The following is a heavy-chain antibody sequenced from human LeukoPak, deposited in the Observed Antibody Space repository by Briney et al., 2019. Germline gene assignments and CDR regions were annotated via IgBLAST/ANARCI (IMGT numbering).Heavy chain of an antibody. CDR1: GGSFSGYY. Sequence: SETLSLTCAVYGGSFSGYYWSWIRQPPGKGLEWIGEINHSGSTNYNPSLKSRVTISVDTSKNQFSLKLSSVTAADTAVYYCARHKECITMVRGVFSVCRGYNWFDPWGQGTLVTVSS. J-gene: IGHJ5*02. CDR3: ARHKECITMVRGVFSVCRGYNWFDP. D-gene: IGHD3-10*01. V-gene: IGHV4-34*01. CDR2: INHSGST.